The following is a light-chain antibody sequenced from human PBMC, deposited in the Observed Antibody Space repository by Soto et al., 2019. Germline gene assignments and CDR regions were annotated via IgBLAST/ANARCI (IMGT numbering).Light chain of an antibody. V-gene: IGKV3-11*01. Sequence: EPGLTQSPATLSLPPGERSTLSSGASQSVSIHLPWYHQTPGQAPRLLTYDASNRATGIPARFSGSGSGTDFTRTISRLEPEDFAGYYCQQRSNWPPTWTCAQGTTAAIK. J-gene: IGKJ1*01. CDR2: DAS. CDR1: QSVSIH. CDR3: QQRSNWPPTWT.